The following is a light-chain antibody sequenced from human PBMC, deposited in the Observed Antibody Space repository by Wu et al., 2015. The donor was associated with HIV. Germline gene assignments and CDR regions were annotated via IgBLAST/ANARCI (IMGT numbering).Light chain of an antibody. Sequence: EIVLTQSPGTLSLSPGERATLSCRASQSVSGDYIAWYRHLPGQAPRLLFYAASSRAIGTPDRFSGRGSGTDFTLTISRLEPEDFAMYYCQYYRNSPCTFGQGTKVEI. J-gene: IGKJ1*01. CDR2: AAS. CDR1: QSVSGDY. CDR3: QYYRNSPCT. V-gene: IGKV3-20*01.